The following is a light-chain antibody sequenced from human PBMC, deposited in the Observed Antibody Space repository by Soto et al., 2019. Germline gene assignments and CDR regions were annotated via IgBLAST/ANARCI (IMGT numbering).Light chain of an antibody. J-gene: IGKJ2*01. V-gene: IGKV1-33*01. CDR1: HDIGNY. CDR2: DAD. CDR3: QQYEDVPYT. Sequence: DIHMTQSTSSLSASVGDIVIITSQATHDIGNYLNWYQQKPGKAPKLLNHDADNLEVGVTARFRGSGSGTHFSFTISSLQPEDIATYYCQQYEDVPYTFGQGTKVDIK.